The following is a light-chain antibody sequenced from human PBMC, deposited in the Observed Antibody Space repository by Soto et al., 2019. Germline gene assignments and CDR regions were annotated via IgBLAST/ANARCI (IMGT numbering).Light chain of an antibody. Sequence: QSALTQPASVSGSPGQSITISCTGTSSDVGGYNYVSWYQQHPGKAPKLMIYDVSNRPSGVSNRFSGSKSGNTASLTISGLQAEDEADYYCSSYTSNSTLYVFGTRTKVTVL. CDR1: SSDVGGYNY. CDR3: SSYTSNSTLYV. J-gene: IGLJ1*01. CDR2: DVS. V-gene: IGLV2-14*01.